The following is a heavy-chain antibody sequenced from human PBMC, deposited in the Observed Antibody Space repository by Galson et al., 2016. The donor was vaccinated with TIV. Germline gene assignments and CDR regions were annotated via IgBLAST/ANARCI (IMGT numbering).Heavy chain of an antibody. V-gene: IGHV3-21*01. D-gene: IGHD3-3*01. J-gene: IGHJ4*02. Sequence: SLRLSCAASGFTFSSYTMHWVRQAPGKEPQWVSSIRSSSTFIYYADSVKGRFTISRDNTNDLLYLEMSSLRVEDTAMCYCARESQPTLFGVSIIDYWGQGTVVTVSS. CDR1: GFTFSSYT. CDR2: IRSSSTFI. CDR3: ARESQPTLFGVSIIDY.